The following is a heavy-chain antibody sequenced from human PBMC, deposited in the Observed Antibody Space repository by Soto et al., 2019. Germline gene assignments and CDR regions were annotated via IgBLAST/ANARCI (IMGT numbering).Heavy chain of an antibody. J-gene: IGHJ6*02. V-gene: IGHV3-23*01. CDR2: ISGSGGST. CDR1: GFTFSSYA. CDR3: ASQPGSGHKDYYYYGMGV. Sequence: PGGSLRLSCAASGFTFSSYAMSWVRQAPGKGLEWVSAISGSGGSTYYADSVKGRFTISRDNSKNTLYLQMNSLRAEDTAVYYCASQPGSGHKDYYYYGMGVWGQGTTVTVSS. D-gene: IGHD2-15*01.